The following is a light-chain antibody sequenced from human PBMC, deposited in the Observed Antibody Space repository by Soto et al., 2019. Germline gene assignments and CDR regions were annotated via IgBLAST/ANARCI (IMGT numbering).Light chain of an antibody. V-gene: IGKV1-8*01. J-gene: IGKJ2*01. CDR1: QGISSY. CDR2: DAS. Sequence: AIRMTQSPSSLSASTGDRVTITCRASQGISSYLAWYQQKPGEAPTLLIYDASTWEIGVPSRFSGSGSGTDFTLTISCLESEDFAAYYCQQYCSYPYTFGQGTKLEIK. CDR3: QQYCSYPYT.